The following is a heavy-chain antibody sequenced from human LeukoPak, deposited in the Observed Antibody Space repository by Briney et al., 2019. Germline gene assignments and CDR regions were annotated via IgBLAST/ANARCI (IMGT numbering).Heavy chain of an antibody. D-gene: IGHD2-2*03. CDR2: ISGSGGST. J-gene: IGHJ3*02. CDR1: GFTFGSYA. CDR3: AKDGYCSSTSCYGRHAFDI. V-gene: IGHV3-23*01. Sequence: GGSLRLSCAASGFTFGSYAMSWVRQAPGKGLEWVSPISGSGGSTYYADSVKGRFTTPRDNAKNTLYLQMNSLRAEDTAVYYCAKDGYCSSTSCYGRHAFDIWGQGTMVTVSS.